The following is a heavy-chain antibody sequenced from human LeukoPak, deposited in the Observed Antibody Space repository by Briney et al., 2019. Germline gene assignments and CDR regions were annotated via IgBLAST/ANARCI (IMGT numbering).Heavy chain of an antibody. J-gene: IGHJ5*02. CDR3: ARKRDEYYDFWSGYLKARWFDP. D-gene: IGHD3-3*01. CDR1: GGSFSGYY. V-gene: IGHV4-34*01. Sequence: KPSETLSLTCAVYGGSFSGYYWSWIRQPPGKGLEWIGEINHSGSTNYNPSLKSRVTISVDTSKNQFSLKLNSVTAADTAVYYCARKRDEYYDFWSGYLKARWFDPWGQGTLVTVSS. CDR2: INHSGST.